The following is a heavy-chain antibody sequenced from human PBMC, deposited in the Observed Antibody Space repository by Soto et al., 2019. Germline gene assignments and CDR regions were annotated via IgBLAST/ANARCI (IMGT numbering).Heavy chain of an antibody. CDR1: GGFFSAYY. Sequence: SETLSLTCAVYGGFFSAYYWRWIRQPPGKGLEWIGEINHSGSTNYNPSLKSRVTISVDTSKNQFSLKLSSVTAADTAVYYCARGWSRAARQSTRGRNYYGMDVWGQGSTVTVS. CDR2: INHSGST. D-gene: IGHD6-6*01. J-gene: IGHJ6*02. V-gene: IGHV4-34*01. CDR3: ARGWSRAARQSTRGRNYYGMDV.